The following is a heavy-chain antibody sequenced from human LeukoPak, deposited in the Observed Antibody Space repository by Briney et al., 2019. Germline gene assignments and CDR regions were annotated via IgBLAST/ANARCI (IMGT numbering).Heavy chain of an antibody. Sequence: ASVRVSCKASGYTFTGYYMHWVRQAPGQGLEWMGWIRAYNGNTNYAQKLQGRVIMTTDTSTSTAYMELRSLRSDDTAVYYCARVTRAVAGTSWFDPWGQGTLVTVSS. CDR1: GYTFTGYY. CDR3: ARVTRAVAGTSWFDP. J-gene: IGHJ5*02. V-gene: IGHV1-18*04. CDR2: IRAYNGNT. D-gene: IGHD6-19*01.